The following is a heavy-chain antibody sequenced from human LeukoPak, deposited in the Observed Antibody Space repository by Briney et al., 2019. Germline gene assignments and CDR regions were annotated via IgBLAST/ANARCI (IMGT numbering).Heavy chain of an antibody. J-gene: IGHJ3*02. CDR2: INGGGSPI. CDR3: AKANYYDSSGYLTNAFDI. Sequence: GGSLRLSCAASGFTFSRDSMNWVRQAPGKGLEWVSYINGGGSPIYYADSVRGRFTISRDNAKNSLYLQMNSLRAEDTALYYCAKANYYDSSGYLTNAFDIWGQGTMVTVSS. CDR1: GFTFSRDS. V-gene: IGHV3-48*04. D-gene: IGHD3-22*01.